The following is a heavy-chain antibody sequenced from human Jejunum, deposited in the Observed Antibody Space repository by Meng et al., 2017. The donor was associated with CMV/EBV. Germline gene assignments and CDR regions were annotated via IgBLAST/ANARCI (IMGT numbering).Heavy chain of an antibody. D-gene: IGHD2/OR15-2a*01. Sequence: QGKLGQSGAEVKKPGASVKVSCKPSGDTLTSCHIHWVRQAPGQGLEWLGLINCNDGATSYAHKFQGRVSMTRDTSTRIVHMELSSLRSEDTALYYCARELSYTSALDYWGQGTLVTVSS. CDR3: ARELSYTSALDY. V-gene: IGHV1-46*01. CDR2: INCNDGAT. J-gene: IGHJ4*02. CDR1: GDTLTSCH.